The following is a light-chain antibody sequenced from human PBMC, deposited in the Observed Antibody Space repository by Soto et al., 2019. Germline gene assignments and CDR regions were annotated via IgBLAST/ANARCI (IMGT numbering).Light chain of an antibody. CDR1: SGHSSNA. CDR3: QTWGTDSGHVV. Sequence: QLVLTQSPSASAPLGASVKLTCTLSSGHSSNAIAGHQQQPEKGPRYLMNLNSDGSHNKGDGIPDRFSGSSSGAERYLTISSLQSEDEADYYCQTWGTDSGHVVFGGGTKLTVL. V-gene: IGLV4-69*01. J-gene: IGLJ2*01. CDR2: LNSDGSH.